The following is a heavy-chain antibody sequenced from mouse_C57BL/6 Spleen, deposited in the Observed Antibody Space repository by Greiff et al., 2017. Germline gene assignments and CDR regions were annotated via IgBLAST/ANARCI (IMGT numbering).Heavy chain of an antibody. Sequence: QVQLQQPGAELVRPGSSVKLSCKASGYTFTSYWMHWVKQRPIQGLEWIGNIYPSDSETHYNQKFKDKATLTVDKSSSTAYLQLSSLTSEDSAVYYCARGVYYYGSSYFEVWGTGTTVTVSS. V-gene: IGHV1-52*01. CDR3: ARGVYYYGSSYFEV. CDR2: IYPSDSET. CDR1: GYTFTSYW. D-gene: IGHD1-1*01. J-gene: IGHJ1*03.